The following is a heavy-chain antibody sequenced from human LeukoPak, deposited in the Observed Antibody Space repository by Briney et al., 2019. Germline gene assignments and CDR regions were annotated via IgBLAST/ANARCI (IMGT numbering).Heavy chain of an antibody. CDR3: AKEVLRYFDWLPLPPDY. CDR1: GFTFSSYA. Sequence: GGSLRLSCAASGFTFSSYAMSWVRQAPGKGLEWVSAISGSGGSTYYADSVKGRFTISRDNSKNTLYLLMNSLRAEDTAVYYCAKEVLRYFDWLPLPPDYWGQGTLVTVSP. V-gene: IGHV3-23*01. J-gene: IGHJ4*02. D-gene: IGHD3-9*01. CDR2: ISGSGGST.